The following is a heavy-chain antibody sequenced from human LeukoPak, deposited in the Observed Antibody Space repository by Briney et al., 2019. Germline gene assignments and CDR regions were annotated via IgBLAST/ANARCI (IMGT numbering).Heavy chain of an antibody. V-gene: IGHV4-59*01. CDR1: GGSISSYY. CDR2: IYYSGST. Sequence: SETLSLTCTVSGGSISSYYWSWIRQPPGKGLEWIGYIYYSGSTNYNPSLKSRVTISVDTSKNQFSLKLSSVTAADTAVYYCAREDGSGRIDYWGQGTLVTVSS. J-gene: IGHJ4*02. D-gene: IGHD3-10*01. CDR3: AREDGSGRIDY.